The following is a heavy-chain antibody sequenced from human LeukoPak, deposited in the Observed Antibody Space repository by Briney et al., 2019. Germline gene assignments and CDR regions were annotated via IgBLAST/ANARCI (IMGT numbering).Heavy chain of an antibody. V-gene: IGHV3-30*02. CDR2: IRYDGSNK. CDR3: ARDLVNMYTTGSTYDDFDI. CDR1: GFTFSSYG. D-gene: IGHD1-1*01. J-gene: IGHJ3*02. Sequence: GGSLRLSCAASGFTFSSYGMHWVRQAPGKGLEWVAFIRYDGSNKYYADSVKGRFTISRDNSKNTLFLQMNSLIPEDTSVYYCARDLVNMYTTGSTYDDFDIWGQGTMVTVSS.